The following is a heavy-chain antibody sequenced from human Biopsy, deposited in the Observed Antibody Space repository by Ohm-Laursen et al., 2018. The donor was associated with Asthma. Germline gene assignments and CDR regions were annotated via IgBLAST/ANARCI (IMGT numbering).Heavy chain of an antibody. J-gene: IGHJ6*02. V-gene: IGHV1-18*01. CDR3: ARAVDYSHYYGVDV. CDR2: ISVYNGNT. D-gene: IGHD3-10*01. CDR1: GYTFNSAG. Sequence: SSVKVSCKTSGYTFNSAGITWVQQAPGQGLEWMGWISVYNGNTKVAQKLQDRVTMITDTSTSTAYMELRSLRSDDTAVYFCARAVDYSHYYGVDVWGQGTTVTVS.